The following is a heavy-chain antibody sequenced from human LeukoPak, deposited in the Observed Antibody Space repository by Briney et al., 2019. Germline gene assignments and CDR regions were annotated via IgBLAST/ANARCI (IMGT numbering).Heavy chain of an antibody. J-gene: IGHJ5*02. CDR3: ARQTYCGADCYYYFDP. D-gene: IGHD2-21*02. Sequence: PSETLSLTCTVSGDSINSYYWSWIRQPPGKGLEWIGYINYSGSTNYNPSLKSRVTISVDTSENQFSLKLNSVTAADTAVYYCARQTYCGADCYYYFDPWGQGTLVTVSS. CDR1: GDSINSYY. V-gene: IGHV4-59*08. CDR2: INYSGST.